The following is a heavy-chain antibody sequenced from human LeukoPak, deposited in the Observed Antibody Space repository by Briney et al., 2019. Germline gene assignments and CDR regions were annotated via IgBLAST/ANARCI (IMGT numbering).Heavy chain of an antibody. CDR2: SYSDGDT. Sequence: GGSLRLSCAASGFTVSSNYMSWVRQAPGKGLEWVSVSYSDGDTYYADSVKGRFTISRDNSKNTLYLQMNSLRAEDTAVYYCASALTWFGEFLYYFDYWGQGIVVTVSS. D-gene: IGHD3-10*01. CDR1: GFTVSSNY. J-gene: IGHJ4*02. V-gene: IGHV3-53*05. CDR3: ASALTWFGEFLYYFDY.